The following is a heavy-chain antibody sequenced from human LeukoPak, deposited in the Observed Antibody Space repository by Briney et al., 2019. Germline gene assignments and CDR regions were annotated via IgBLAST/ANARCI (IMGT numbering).Heavy chain of an antibody. J-gene: IGHJ4*02. CDR1: GFTFSSFA. V-gene: IGHV3-23*01. D-gene: IGHD3-22*01. CDR2: IFSGSGSGT. CDR3: AKGGSYYYDSKNYLDY. Sequence: GGSLRLSGEASGFTFSSFARSWVRQAPGKGLEWVSTIFSGSGSGTYYADSVKGRFTISRDNSENTLYLQMNSLRAEDTAVYYCAKGGSYYYDSKNYLDYWGQGTLVTVSS.